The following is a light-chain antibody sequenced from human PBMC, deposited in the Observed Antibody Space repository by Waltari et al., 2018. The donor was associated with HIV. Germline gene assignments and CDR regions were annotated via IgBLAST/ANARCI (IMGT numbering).Light chain of an antibody. CDR1: QGIGES. Sequence: DVQMPPSPSSPSASVGDRVPITCRASQGIGESLTWFQQKPGKAPKPLIDPASTLQSGVPSKFTGSASGTDFTLTISSLQPEDFATYYCLQYKTYPFTFGGGTKVE. CDR2: PAS. J-gene: IGKJ4*01. CDR3: LQYKTYPFT. V-gene: IGKV1-16*02.